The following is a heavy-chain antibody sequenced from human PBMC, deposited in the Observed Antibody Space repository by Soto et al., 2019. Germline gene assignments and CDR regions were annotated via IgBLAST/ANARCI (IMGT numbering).Heavy chain of an antibody. CDR2: MNQDGSAR. V-gene: IGHV3-7*01. CDR3: TRNRRGTMLF. J-gene: IGHJ4*02. Sequence: EVQLVESGGGLVQHGGSLRISCTASGFTFSNYWMSWVRQAPGAGLEGLANMNQDGSARNYVDSVEGRLTISRDNAKNPLYLQITSLRAVDTAIYYCTRNRRGTMLFWGQGTLVTVSS. D-gene: IGHD3-10*02. CDR1: GFTFSNYW.